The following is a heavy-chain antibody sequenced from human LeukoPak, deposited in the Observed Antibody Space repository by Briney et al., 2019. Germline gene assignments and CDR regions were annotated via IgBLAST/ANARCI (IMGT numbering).Heavy chain of an antibody. CDR2: THSSGGT. D-gene: IGHD4-17*01. CDR1: GFTFSSYA. V-gene: IGHV3-23*01. Sequence: GGSLRLSCAASGFTFSSYAMSWVRQAPGKGLEWVSATHSSGGTYYADSVKGRFTISRDTSKNTLYLQINSLSVEDTAVYYCIVFGDSNHWGQGTLVTVSS. CDR3: IVFGDSNH. J-gene: IGHJ5*02.